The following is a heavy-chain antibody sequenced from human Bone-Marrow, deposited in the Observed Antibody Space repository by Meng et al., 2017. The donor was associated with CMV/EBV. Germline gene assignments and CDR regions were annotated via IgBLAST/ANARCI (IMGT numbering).Heavy chain of an antibody. J-gene: IGHJ4*02. CDR1: GFTFSSYA. V-gene: IGHV4-34*01. CDR2: INHSGST. Sequence: ESLKISCAASGFTFSSYAMSWVRQAPGKGLEWIGEINHSGSTNYNPSLKSRVTISVDTSENQFSLKPSSVTAADTAVYYCARGMWFGDLDYWGQGTLVTVSS. D-gene: IGHD3-10*01. CDR3: ARGMWFGDLDY.